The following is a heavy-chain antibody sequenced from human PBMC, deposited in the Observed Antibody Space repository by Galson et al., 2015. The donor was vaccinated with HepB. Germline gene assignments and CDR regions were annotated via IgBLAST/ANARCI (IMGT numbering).Heavy chain of an antibody. CDR1: GDSIRSGSYY. Sequence: TLSLTCTVPGDSIRSGSYYWSWIRQPPGRGLEWIGHISYSGSTWYNPSLKSRTTISLDPSNNQFSLKLTPVTAADTAVYYCARSPSLWVGSLSVPDAFDIWGQGTMITVSS. V-gene: IGHV4-31*03. CDR2: ISYSGST. J-gene: IGHJ3*02. CDR3: ARSPSLWVGSLSVPDAFDI. D-gene: IGHD3-10*01.